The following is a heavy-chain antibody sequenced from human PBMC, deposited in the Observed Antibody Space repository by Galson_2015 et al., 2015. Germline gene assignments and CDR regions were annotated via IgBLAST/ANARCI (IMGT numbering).Heavy chain of an antibody. CDR2: IATAGDT. CDR1: GFTFSAYD. V-gene: IGHV3-13*04. CDR3: ARGLYDFWSGYYFDY. Sequence: SLRLSCAASGFTFSAYDMHWVRHPTGEGLEWVSAIATAGDTYYPDSVKGRFTISRENAKNSLYLQMNSLRAGDTAVYYCARGLYDFWSGYYFDYWGQGTLVTVSS. D-gene: IGHD3-3*01. J-gene: IGHJ4*02.